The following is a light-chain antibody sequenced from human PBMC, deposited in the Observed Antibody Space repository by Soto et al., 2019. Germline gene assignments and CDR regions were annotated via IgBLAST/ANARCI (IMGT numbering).Light chain of an antibody. CDR3: QQRSNWPYT. CDR2: DAS. V-gene: IGKV3-11*01. Sequence: EIVLTQSPATLALSPGQRATLSCRASQSVSSYLAWYQQKPGQAPRLLIYDASSRATGIPARFSGNGAGTDFDLTISSLEPEDFAVYYGQQRSNWPYTFGQGTKLEIK. CDR1: QSVSSY. J-gene: IGKJ2*01.